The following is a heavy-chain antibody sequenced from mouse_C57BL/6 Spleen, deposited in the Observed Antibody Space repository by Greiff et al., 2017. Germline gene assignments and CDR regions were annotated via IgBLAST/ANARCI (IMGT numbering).Heavy chain of an antibody. CDR1: GYTFTSYW. V-gene: IGHV1-64*01. D-gene: IGHD1-1*01. Sequence: SGAELVKPGASVKLSCKASGYTFTSYWMHWVKQRPGQGLEWIGMIHPNSGSTNYNEKFKSKATLTVDKSSSTAYMQLSSLTSEDSAVYYCARSSLYWYFDVWGTGTTVTVSS. CDR2: IHPNSGST. CDR3: ARSSLYWYFDV. J-gene: IGHJ1*03.